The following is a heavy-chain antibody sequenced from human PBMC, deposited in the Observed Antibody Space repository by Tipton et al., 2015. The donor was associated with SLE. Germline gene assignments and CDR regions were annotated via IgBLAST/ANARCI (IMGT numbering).Heavy chain of an antibody. CDR3: ARTNYYNSGSFDH. Sequence: TLSLTCSVSGDSIDSGGYYWSWVRQRPGKGLEWIGEIYYSGSTHYNPSLKSRVTIVVDKSKNQVSLNVNSVTAADTAVYYCARTNYYNSGSFDHWGQGTLVTVSS. D-gene: IGHD3-10*01. J-gene: IGHJ4*02. CDR1: GDSIDSGGYY. CDR2: IYYSGST. V-gene: IGHV4-39*07.